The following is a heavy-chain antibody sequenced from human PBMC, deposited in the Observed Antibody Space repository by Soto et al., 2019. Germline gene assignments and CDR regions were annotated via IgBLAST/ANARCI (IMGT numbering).Heavy chain of an antibody. Sequence: EVQLLESGGGLVQPGGSLRLSCAASGFPLSSYSMNWVRQAPGKGLEWVSSSSSSSSNIYYAESVKGRFTMSRDSAKNSLYLQMDSLRAEDTAIYYCAQSGSSYASGGGSFDLWGQGTLVTVSS. CDR1: GFPLSSYS. D-gene: IGHD5-18*01. V-gene: IGHV3-48*04. CDR3: AQSGSSYASGGGSFDL. CDR2: SSSSSSNI. J-gene: IGHJ4*02.